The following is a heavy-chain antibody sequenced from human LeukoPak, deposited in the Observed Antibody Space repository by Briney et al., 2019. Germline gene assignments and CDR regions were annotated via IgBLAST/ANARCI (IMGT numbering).Heavy chain of an antibody. Sequence: PGGSLRLSCAASGFTFSSYDMSWVRQAPGKGLEWVTAISDSGRTYHADSVKGRFTISRDNSKNTLYLQMNSLRAEDTAVYYCAKVSWNSPRDYWGQGTLVTVSS. J-gene: IGHJ4*02. D-gene: IGHD1/OR15-1a*01. CDR2: ISDSGRT. V-gene: IGHV3-23*01. CDR3: AKVSWNSPRDY. CDR1: GFTFSSYD.